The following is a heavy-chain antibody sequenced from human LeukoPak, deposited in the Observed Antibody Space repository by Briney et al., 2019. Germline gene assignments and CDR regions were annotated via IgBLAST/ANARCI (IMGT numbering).Heavy chain of an antibody. V-gene: IGHV3-7*01. D-gene: IGHD4-17*01. CDR3: ARSLTTVTTSAFDI. Sequence: GGSLRLSCASSGFTFSNYWMSWVRQAPGKGLEWVANINQDGSDTYFVDSVKGRFTISRDNAKNSLFLQMNSLRVEDTAVYYCARSLTTVTTSAFDIWGQGTMVTVSS. CDR1: GFTFSNYW. J-gene: IGHJ3*02. CDR2: INQDGSDT.